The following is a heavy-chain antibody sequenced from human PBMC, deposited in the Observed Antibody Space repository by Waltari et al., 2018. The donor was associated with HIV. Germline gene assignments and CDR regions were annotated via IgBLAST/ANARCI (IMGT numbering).Heavy chain of an antibody. Sequence: QLQLQESGPGLVKPSETLSLTCTVSGGSISSSSYYWGWIRQPPGKGLEWIGSIDYSGSTDSTPSLKSRVTISVDTSKNQFSLKLSSVTAADTAVYYCARQWGYYDFWSGSNWFDPWGQGTLVTVSS. V-gene: IGHV4-39*01. CDR1: GGSISSSSYY. D-gene: IGHD3-3*01. CDR3: ARQWGYYDFWSGSNWFDP. J-gene: IGHJ5*02. CDR2: IDYSGST.